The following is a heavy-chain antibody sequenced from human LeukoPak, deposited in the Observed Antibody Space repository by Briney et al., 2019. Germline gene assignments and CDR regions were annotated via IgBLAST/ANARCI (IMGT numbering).Heavy chain of an antibody. D-gene: IGHD2/OR15-2a*01. V-gene: IGHV1-18*01. CDR2: ISAYSGHI. CDR1: GYTFTSYG. J-gene: IGHJ4*02. Sequence: ASVKVSCKASGYTFTSYGISWVRQAPGQGLEWMGWISAYSGHIDYAQNLQGRVTVTTDTSTSTAHMELRSLRSDDPAVYYCARGGRTTAPDFWGQGTLVTVTS. CDR3: ARGGRTTAPDF.